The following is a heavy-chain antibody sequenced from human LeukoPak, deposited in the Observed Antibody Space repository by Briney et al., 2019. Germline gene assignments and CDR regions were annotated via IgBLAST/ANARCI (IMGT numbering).Heavy chain of an antibody. D-gene: IGHD2-8*02. V-gene: IGHV3-74*01. CDR2: INTDGSST. Sequence: PGGPLRLSCAASGFTFSSYWMHWVRQAPGKGLVWVSRINTDGSSTSYADSVKGRFTISRDNAKNTLYLQMNSLRAEDTAVYYCVLVHRDFDYWGQGTLVTVSS. J-gene: IGHJ4*02. CDR1: GFTFSSYW. CDR3: VLVHRDFDY.